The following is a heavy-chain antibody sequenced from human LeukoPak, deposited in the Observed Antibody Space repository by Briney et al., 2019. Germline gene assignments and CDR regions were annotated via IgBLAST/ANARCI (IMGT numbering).Heavy chain of an antibody. Sequence: PGGSLRLSCAASGFTFDDYAMHWVRQAPGRGLEWVSGISWNSGSIGYADSVKGRFTISRDNAKNSLYLQMNSLRAEDTALYYCAKDIGSSGPAIVYWGQGTLVTVSS. D-gene: IGHD6-19*01. V-gene: IGHV3-9*01. CDR3: AKDIGSSGPAIVY. CDR2: ISWNSGSI. CDR1: GFTFDDYA. J-gene: IGHJ4*02.